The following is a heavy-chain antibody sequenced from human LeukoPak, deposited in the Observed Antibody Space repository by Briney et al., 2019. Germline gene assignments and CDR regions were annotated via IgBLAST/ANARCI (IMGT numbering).Heavy chain of an antibody. CDR1: SGSISSDY. J-gene: IGHJ4*02. D-gene: IGHD6-6*01. CDR2: IYYSGST. Sequence: SETLSLTCTVSSGSISSDYWSWIRQPPGKGLEWIGYIYYSGSTNYNPSLKSRVTISVDTSKNQFSLKLSSVTAADTAVYYCARVDPDSSSTLEVFDYWGQGTLVTVSS. CDR3: ARVDPDSSSTLEVFDY. V-gene: IGHV4-59*01.